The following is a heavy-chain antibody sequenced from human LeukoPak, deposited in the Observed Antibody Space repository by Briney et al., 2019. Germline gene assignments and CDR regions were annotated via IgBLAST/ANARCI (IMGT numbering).Heavy chain of an antibody. V-gene: IGHV4-39*07. Sequence: PSETLSLTCTVSGGSISSSSYYWGWIRQPPGKGLEWIGSIYYSGGTYYNPSLKSRVTISVDTSKNQFSLKLSSVTAADTAVYYCASTLSSSWYSTIDYWGQGTLVTVSS. CDR3: ASTLSSSWYSTIDY. CDR1: GGSISSSSYY. J-gene: IGHJ4*02. D-gene: IGHD6-13*01. CDR2: IYYSGGT.